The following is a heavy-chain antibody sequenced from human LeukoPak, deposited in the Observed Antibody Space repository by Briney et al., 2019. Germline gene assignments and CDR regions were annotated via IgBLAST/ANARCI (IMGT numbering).Heavy chain of an antibody. CDR2: INPNTGGT. D-gene: IGHD5-12*01. CDR3: ARAGYSDYEYDY. CDR1: GYTFTGSY. J-gene: IGHJ4*02. V-gene: IGHV1-2*02. Sequence: ASVKVSCKASGYTFTGSYIYWVRQAPGQGLEWMGWINPNTGGTSYAQKFQGRVTMTRDTSIGTAYMELSRLRSDDTAVYYCARAGYSDYEYDYWGQGTLVNVSS.